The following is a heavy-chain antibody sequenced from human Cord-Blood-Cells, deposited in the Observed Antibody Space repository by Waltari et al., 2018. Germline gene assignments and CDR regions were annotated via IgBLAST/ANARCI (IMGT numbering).Heavy chain of an antibody. J-gene: IGHJ4*02. CDR2: IIPILGTA. CDR1: GGTFSSYA. D-gene: IGHD6-19*01. CDR3: ARVSGGSFSSGWPIDY. Sequence: QVQLVQSGAEVKKPGSSVKVSCKASGGTFSSYAISWVRQAPGQGLEWMGGIIPILGTANYAQKFQGRVTITADESTSTAYMELSSLRSEDTAVYYCARVSGGSFSSGWPIDYWGQGTLVTVSS. V-gene: IGHV1-69*01.